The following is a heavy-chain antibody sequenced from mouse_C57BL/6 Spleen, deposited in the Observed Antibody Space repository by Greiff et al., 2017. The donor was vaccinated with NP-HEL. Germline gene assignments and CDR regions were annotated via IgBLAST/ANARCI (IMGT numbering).Heavy chain of an antibody. CDR3: TTSDYEYDEGFAY. CDR1: GFNIKDYY. V-gene: IGHV14-1*01. Sequence: EVQLQQSGAELVRPGASVKLSCTASGFNIKDYYMHWVKQRPEQGLEWIGRIDPEDGDTEYAPKFQGKATMTADTSSNTAYLQLSSLTSEDTAVYYCTTSDYEYDEGFAYWGQGTLVTVSA. CDR2: IDPEDGDT. J-gene: IGHJ3*01. D-gene: IGHD2-4*01.